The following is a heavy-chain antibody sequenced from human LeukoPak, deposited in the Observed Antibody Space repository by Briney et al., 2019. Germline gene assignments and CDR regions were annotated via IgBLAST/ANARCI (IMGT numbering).Heavy chain of an antibody. V-gene: IGHV3-7*01. CDR1: GFTFSSYW. Sequence: GRSLRLSCAASGFTFSSYWMSWVRQAPGKGLEWVANIKQDGSEKYYVDSVKGRFTISRDNAKNSLYLQMNSLRAEDTAVYYCARVASSSWYSLFDPWGQGTLVTVSS. CDR3: ARVASSSWYSLFDP. CDR2: IKQDGSEK. J-gene: IGHJ5*02. D-gene: IGHD6-13*01.